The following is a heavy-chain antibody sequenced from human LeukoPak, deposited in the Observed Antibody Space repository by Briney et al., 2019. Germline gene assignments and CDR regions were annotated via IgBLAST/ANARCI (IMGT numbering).Heavy chain of an antibody. CDR2: ISGSGGST. CDR1: GFTFSSYA. V-gene: IGHV3-23*01. CDR3: AKIPLHLYSYQLDYDAFDI. D-gene: IGHD2-2*01. Sequence: PGGSLRLSCAASGFTFSSYAMSWVRQAPGKGLEWVSAISGSGGSTYYADSVKGRFTISRDNSKNTLYLQMNSLRAEDTAVYYCAKIPLHLYSYQLDYDAFDIWGQGTMVTVSS. J-gene: IGHJ3*02.